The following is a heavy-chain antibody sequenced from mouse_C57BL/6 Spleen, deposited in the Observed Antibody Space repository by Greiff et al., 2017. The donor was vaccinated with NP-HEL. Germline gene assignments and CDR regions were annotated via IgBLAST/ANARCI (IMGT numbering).Heavy chain of an antibody. J-gene: IGHJ2*01. CDR2: INPNNGTT. CDR1: GYSFTDYY. V-gene: IGHV1-39*01. Sequence: VQLQQSGPELVKPGASVKLSCKASGYSFTDYYMNWVKQSHGKSLEWIGVINPNNGTTSYNQKFKGKATLTVDKSSSTAYMQLNSLTSEDSAVYYGERGGVGAADFDDWGQGTTLTVSS. CDR3: ERGGVGAADFDD.